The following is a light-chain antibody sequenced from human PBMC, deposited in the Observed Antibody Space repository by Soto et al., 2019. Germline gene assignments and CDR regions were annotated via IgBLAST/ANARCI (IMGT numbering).Light chain of an antibody. Sequence: QSVLTQPASVSGSPGQSITISCTGTSSDVGSYNLVSWYQQHPGKAPKLMIYEGSKRPSGVSNRFSGSKSGNTAPLTLSGLQAEDETVYNSGSYAGSSTYVFGTGTKLTVL. CDR3: GSYAGSSTYV. J-gene: IGLJ1*01. CDR1: SSDVGSYNL. V-gene: IGLV2-23*01. CDR2: EGS.